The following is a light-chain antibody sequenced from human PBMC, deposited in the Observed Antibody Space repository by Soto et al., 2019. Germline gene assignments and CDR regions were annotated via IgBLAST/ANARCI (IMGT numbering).Light chain of an antibody. CDR1: SSDVGGYNY. V-gene: IGLV2-14*03. CDR2: DVS. J-gene: IGLJ2*01. CDR3: TSYTSSSTRGV. Sequence: QSALTQPASVSGSPGQSITISCTGTSSDVGGYNYVSWYQQHPGKAPKLMIYDVSSRPSGVSNRFSGSKSGNTASLTISGLQAEAEADYYCTSYTSSSTRGVFGGGTKLTVL.